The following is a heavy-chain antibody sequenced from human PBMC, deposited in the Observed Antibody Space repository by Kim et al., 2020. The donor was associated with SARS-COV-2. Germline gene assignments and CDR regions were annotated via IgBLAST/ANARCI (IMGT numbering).Heavy chain of an antibody. D-gene: IGHD1-26*01. CDR3: ARQGRGELPYNWFDP. Sequence: SETLSLTCTVSGGSISSSSYYWGWIRQPPGKGLEWIGSIYYSGSTYYNPSLKSRVTISVDTSKNQFSLKLSSVTAADTAVYYCARQGRGELPYNWFDPWGQGTLVTVSS. J-gene: IGHJ5*02. CDR2: IYYSGST. CDR1: GGSISSSSYY. V-gene: IGHV4-39*01.